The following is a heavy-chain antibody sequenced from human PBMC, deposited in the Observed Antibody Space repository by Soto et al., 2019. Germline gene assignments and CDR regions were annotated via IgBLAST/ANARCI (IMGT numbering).Heavy chain of an antibody. CDR1: GFTFSDYK. J-gene: IGHJ3*02. V-gene: IGHV3-21*01. Sequence: GGSLRLSCAASGFTFSDYKMNWVRQAPGKGLEWVSSISGSSSYIYHADSVKGRFTISRDNAKNSLYLQMNSLRVEDTAVYYCARDRAFAFDIWGQGTMVTVSS. CDR2: ISGSSSYI. D-gene: IGHD3-10*01. CDR3: ARDRAFAFDI.